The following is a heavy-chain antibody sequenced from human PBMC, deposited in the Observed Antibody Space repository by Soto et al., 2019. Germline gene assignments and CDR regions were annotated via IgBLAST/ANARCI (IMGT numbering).Heavy chain of an antibody. D-gene: IGHD2-21*02. CDR1: GYTFTGYY. CDR3: ARGFRHGGNSGDY. J-gene: IGHJ4*02. Sequence: ASVKVSCKASGYTFTGYYMHWVRQAPGQGLEWMGWINPNSGGTNYAQKFQGRVTMTTDTSTSTAYMELRSLRSDDTAVYYCARGFRHGGNSGDYWGQGTLVTVSS. V-gene: IGHV1-2*02. CDR2: INPNSGGT.